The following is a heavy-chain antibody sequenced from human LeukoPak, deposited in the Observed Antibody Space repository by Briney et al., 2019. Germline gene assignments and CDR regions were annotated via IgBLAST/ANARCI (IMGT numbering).Heavy chain of an antibody. CDR3: ARERRSGYYVNWFDP. CDR1: GGSIRSYF. V-gene: IGHV4-59*01. Sequence: SETLSLTCFVSGGSIRSYFRSWIRQSPGKGLEWLGHIYSNGSTRYNPSLKSRVTISVDTSKTQFSLSLSSVTPADTALYFCARERRSGYYVNWFDPWGQGTLVTVSS. CDR2: IYSNGST. J-gene: IGHJ5*02. D-gene: IGHD3-22*01.